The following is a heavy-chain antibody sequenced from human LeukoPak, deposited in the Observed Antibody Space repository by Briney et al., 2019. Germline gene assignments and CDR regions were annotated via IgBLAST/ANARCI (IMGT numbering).Heavy chain of an antibody. D-gene: IGHD5-18*01. CDR3: ARDDSFQFDS. Sequence: ASVKVSCKASGYTFTGYYMHWVRQAPGQGLEWMGWINPNTAVINYAPKFQGRVTMTRATSISTACMELSSLTSDDTAVYYCARDDSFQFDSWGQGTLVTVSS. CDR2: INPNTAVI. J-gene: IGHJ4*02. V-gene: IGHV1-2*02. CDR1: GYTFTGYY.